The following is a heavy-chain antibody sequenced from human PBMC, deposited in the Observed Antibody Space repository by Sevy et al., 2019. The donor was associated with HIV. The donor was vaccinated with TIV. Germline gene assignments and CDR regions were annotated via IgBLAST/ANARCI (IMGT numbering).Heavy chain of an antibody. CDR2: INSHGTIT. V-gene: IGHV3-74*01. Sequence: GGSLRLSCAVSGFTFSSHWMFWVRQAPGKGLVWVSHINSHGTITNYADSVKGRFAISRDNTKNTIYLQMNSLRAEDTAVYYCARGQLLQFMEWLAYGLDVWGQGTTVTVSS. J-gene: IGHJ6*02. CDR3: ARGQLLQFMEWLAYGLDV. CDR1: GFTFSSHW. D-gene: IGHD3-3*01.